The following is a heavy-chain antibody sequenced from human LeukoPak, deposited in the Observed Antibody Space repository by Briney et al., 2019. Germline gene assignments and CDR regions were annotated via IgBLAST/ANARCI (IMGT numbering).Heavy chain of an antibody. D-gene: IGHD2-2*01. Sequence: ASVKVSCKASGYTFTSYDINWVRQATGQGLEWMGWMNPNSGNTGYAQKFQGRVTITRNTSISTAYMELSSLRSEDMAVYYCARGLGYCSSTSCRGTYYYYMDVWGKGTTVTVSS. CDR2: MNPNSGNT. V-gene: IGHV1-8*03. J-gene: IGHJ6*03. CDR3: ARGLGYCSSTSCRGTYYYYMDV. CDR1: GYTFTSYD.